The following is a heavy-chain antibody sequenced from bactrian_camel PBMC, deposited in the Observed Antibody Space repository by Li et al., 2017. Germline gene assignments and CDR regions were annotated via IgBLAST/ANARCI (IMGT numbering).Heavy chain of an antibody. CDR3: AAYLNYRRLGSIWSKQAQYNY. V-gene: IGHV3S40*01. J-gene: IGHJ4*01. CDR1: GNAMC. D-gene: IGHD2*01. Sequence: DVQLVESGGGSVEARGSLRLSCAASGNAMCMGWFRQAPGKAREWVGSMANVGGATYYADSVKDRFTMSRGYAKNTVMLQMNSLKPEDTAMYYCAAYLNYRRLGSIWSKQAQYNYWGQGTQVTVS. CDR2: MANVGGAT.